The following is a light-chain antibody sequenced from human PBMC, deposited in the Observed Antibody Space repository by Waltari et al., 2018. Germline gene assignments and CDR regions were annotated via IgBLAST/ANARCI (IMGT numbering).Light chain of an antibody. J-gene: IGLJ2*01. Sequence: SSELTQDPAVSVALGQAVRITCQGDSLRTNYVGWYQQKPGPAPVLVIYGKSKRPPGLPDRFSGSSSGNTASLTISGAQAEDEADYYCASRDSSGNHAVFGGGTKLTVL. CDR1: SLRTNY. CDR2: GKS. V-gene: IGLV3-19*01. CDR3: ASRDSSGNHAV.